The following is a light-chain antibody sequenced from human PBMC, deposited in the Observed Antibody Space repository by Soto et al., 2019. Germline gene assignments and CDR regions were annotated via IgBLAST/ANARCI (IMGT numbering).Light chain of an antibody. CDR1: QSVSSSY. CDR3: QQFSSYQLT. CDR2: DAS. V-gene: IGKV3-20*01. Sequence: EIVMTQSPATLSVSPGERATLPCRASQSVSSSYLAWYQQKPGQATRLLIYDASSRANGIPDRFSGGGSGTDFTLTISRLEPEDFAVYYCQQFSSYQLTFGGGTKV. J-gene: IGKJ4*01.